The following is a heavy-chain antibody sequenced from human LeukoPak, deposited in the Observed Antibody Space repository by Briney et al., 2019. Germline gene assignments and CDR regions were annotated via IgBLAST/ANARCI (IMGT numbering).Heavy chain of an antibody. D-gene: IGHD1-26*01. CDR3: ARGFWYSGSYVEGNFDY. CDR2: INPNSGGT. V-gene: IGHV1-2*02. Sequence: ASVKVSCKASGYTFTGYYIHWVRQAPGQGLEWMGWINPNSGGTNYAQKFQGRVTMTRDTSISTAYMELSRLRSDDTAMYYCARGFWYSGSYVEGNFDYWGQGTLVTVSS. J-gene: IGHJ4*02. CDR1: GYTFTGYY.